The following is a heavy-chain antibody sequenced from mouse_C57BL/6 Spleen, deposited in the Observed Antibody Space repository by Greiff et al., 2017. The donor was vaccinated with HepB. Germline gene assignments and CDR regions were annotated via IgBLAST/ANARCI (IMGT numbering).Heavy chain of an antibody. D-gene: IGHD4-1*01. CDR2: ISSGGSYT. CDR3: ARPDLGFDY. V-gene: IGHV5-6*01. Sequence: EVKLVESGGDLVKPGGSLKLSCAASGFTFSSYGMSWVRQTPDKRLEWVATISSGGSYTYYPDSVKGRFTISRDNAKNTLYLQMRSLKSEDAAMFYGARPDLGFDYWGQGTLVTVSA. CDR1: GFTFSSYG. J-gene: IGHJ3*01.